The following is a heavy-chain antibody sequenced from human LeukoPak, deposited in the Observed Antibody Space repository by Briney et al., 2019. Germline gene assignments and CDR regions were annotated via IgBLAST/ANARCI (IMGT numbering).Heavy chain of an antibody. CDR1: GYTFTSYA. Sequence: ASVKVSCKASGYTFTSYAMNWVRQAPGQGLEWVGWINTNTGNPTYAQGFTGRFVFSLDTSVSTAYLQISSLKAEDTAVYYCASVEYSYGQDYYMDVWGKGTTVTVSS. D-gene: IGHD5-18*01. J-gene: IGHJ6*03. CDR2: INTNTGNP. V-gene: IGHV7-4-1*02. CDR3: ASVEYSYGQDYYMDV.